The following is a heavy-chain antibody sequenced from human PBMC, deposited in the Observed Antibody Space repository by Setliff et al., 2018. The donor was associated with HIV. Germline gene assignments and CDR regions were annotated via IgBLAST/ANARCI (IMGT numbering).Heavy chain of an antibody. CDR3: ARDHYAFDI. Sequence: GGSLRLSCAASGFTFSTYSMNWVRQAPGKGLEWVSSISSSSSYMYYADSVKGRFTISRDNAKNSLYLQMNSLRAEDTAVYYCARDHYAFDIWGQGTMVTVSS. V-gene: IGHV3-21*01. J-gene: IGHJ3*02. CDR2: ISSSSSYM. CDR1: GFTFSTYS.